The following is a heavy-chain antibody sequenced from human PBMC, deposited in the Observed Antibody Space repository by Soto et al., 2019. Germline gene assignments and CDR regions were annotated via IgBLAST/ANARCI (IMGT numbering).Heavy chain of an antibody. J-gene: IGHJ6*02. CDR3: TRSLGYCSSTSCPVLYYYGMDV. V-gene: IGHV3-49*04. Sequence: GVLRLSCTASGFTFGDYAMSWVRQAPGKGLEWVGFIRSKAYGGTTEYAASVKGRFTISRDDSKSIAYLQMNSLKTEDTAVYYCTRSLGYCSSTSCPVLYYYGMDVWGQGTTVTVSS. D-gene: IGHD2-2*01. CDR2: IRSKAYGGTT. CDR1: GFTFGDYA.